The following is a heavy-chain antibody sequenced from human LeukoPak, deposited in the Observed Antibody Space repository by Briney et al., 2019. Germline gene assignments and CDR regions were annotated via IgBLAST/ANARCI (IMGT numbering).Heavy chain of an antibody. CDR2: ISYDGSNK. CDR3: AKVQATDAFDI. D-gene: IGHD1-1*01. V-gene: IGHV3-30*18. CDR1: GFTFSIYG. J-gene: IGHJ3*02. Sequence: PGGSLRLSCAASGFTFSIYGMHWVRQAPRKGVEWVAVISYDGSNKYYADSVKGRFTISRDNSKNTLYLQMNSLRAEDTAVYYCAKVQATDAFDIWGQGTMVTVSS.